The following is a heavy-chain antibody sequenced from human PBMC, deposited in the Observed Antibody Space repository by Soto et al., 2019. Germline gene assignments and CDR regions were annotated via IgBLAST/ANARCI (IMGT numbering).Heavy chain of an antibody. D-gene: IGHD1-26*01. J-gene: IGHJ4*02. CDR1: GFTFSSYG. V-gene: IGHV3-30*18. CDR2: ISYEGRIQ. CDR3: AKEGTTKRSYYFDF. Sequence: QVQLVESGGGVVQPGRSVRLSCAASGFTFSSYGMQWVRQVPGKGLEWVAVISYEGRIQYYADFVKGRFTISRDNSKDTLYLQMNSLRVEDTAVYYCAKEGTTKRSYYFDFWGQGTLVTVSS.